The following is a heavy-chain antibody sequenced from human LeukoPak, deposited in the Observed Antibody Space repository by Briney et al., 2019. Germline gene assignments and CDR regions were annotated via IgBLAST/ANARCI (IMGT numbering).Heavy chain of an antibody. D-gene: IGHD7-27*01. CDR2: ISWNSGSI. V-gene: IGHV3-9*01. CDR1: GFTFDDYA. CDR3: GRGHWGLDY. J-gene: IGHJ4*02. Sequence: GRSLRLSCAASGFTFDDYAMHWVRQAPGKGLEWVSGISWNSGSIGYADSVKGRFTISRDNAKNSLYLQMNSLRAEDTAVYYCGRGHWGLDYWGQGALVTVSS.